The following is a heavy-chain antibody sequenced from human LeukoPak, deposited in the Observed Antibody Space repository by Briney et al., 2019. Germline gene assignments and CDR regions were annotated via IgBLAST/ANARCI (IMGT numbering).Heavy chain of an antibody. CDR2: ISSNGGST. V-gene: IGHV3-64*01. J-gene: IGHJ4*02. Sequence: PGGSLRLSCAASGFTFSSYAMHWVRQAPGKGLEYVSAISSNGGSTYYANSVKGRFTISRDNSKNTLYLQMGSLRAEDMAVYYCARLAAVAGSIWGQGTLVTVSS. CDR1: GFTFSSYA. CDR3: ARLAAVAGSI. D-gene: IGHD6-19*01.